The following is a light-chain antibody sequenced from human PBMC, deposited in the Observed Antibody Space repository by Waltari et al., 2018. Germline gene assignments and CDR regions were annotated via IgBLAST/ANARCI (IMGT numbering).Light chain of an antibody. CDR2: DVS. Sequence: QSALTQPASVSGSPGQSITISCTGTSSYVGGNNYVSWYQQHPDKAPKLIIYDVSNWPSGISNRFSGSKSGNTASLTISGLQAEDEADYYCCSYTNSIYVFGTGTEVTVL. J-gene: IGLJ1*01. V-gene: IGLV2-14*03. CDR3: CSYTNSIYV. CDR1: SSYVGGNNY.